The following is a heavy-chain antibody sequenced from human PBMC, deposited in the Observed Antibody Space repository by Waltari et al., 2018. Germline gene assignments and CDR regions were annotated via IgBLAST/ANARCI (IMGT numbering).Heavy chain of an antibody. D-gene: IGHD3-3*01. CDR3: ARENTPLPPILGVVNRRY. CDR1: GYTFTGYY. Sequence: QVQLVQSGAEVKKPGASVKVSCKASGYTFTGYYMHWVRQAPGQGLEWMGWINPNSGGTNYAQKFQGRVTMTRDPSISTDYMELSRLRSADTAVYYCARENTPLPPILGVVNRRYWGQGTLVTVSS. J-gene: IGHJ4*02. V-gene: IGHV1-2*02. CDR2: INPNSGGT.